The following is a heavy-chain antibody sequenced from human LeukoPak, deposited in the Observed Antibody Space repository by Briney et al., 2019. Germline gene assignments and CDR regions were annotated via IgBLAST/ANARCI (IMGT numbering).Heavy chain of an antibody. CDR1: GGSISDYY. D-gene: IGHD5-12*01. CDR3: ARDGYADAFDI. CDR2: IYYSGST. Sequence: ASETLSLTCTVSGGSISDYYWSWIRQPPGKGLEWIGYIYYSGSTNYNPSLKSRVTISVDTSKNQFSLKLSSVTAADTAVYYCARDGYADAFDIWGQGTMVTVSS. V-gene: IGHV4-59*01. J-gene: IGHJ3*02.